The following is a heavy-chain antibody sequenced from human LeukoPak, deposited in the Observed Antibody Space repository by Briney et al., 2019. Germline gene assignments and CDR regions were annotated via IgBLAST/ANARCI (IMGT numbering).Heavy chain of an antibody. Sequence: GGSLRLSCAASGFTFSSYAMSWVRQAPGKGLEWVSAISGSGGSTYYADSVKGRFTISRDNSKNTLYLQMNSLRAEDTAVYCCAKGGGGYSSSSEMGYWGQGTLVTVSS. V-gene: IGHV3-23*01. CDR2: ISGSGGST. CDR1: GFTFSSYA. J-gene: IGHJ4*02. D-gene: IGHD6-6*01. CDR3: AKGGGGYSSSSEMGY.